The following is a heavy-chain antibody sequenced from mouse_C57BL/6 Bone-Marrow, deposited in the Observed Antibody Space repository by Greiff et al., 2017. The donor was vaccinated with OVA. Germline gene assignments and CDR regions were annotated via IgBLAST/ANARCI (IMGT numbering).Heavy chain of an antibody. CDR2: IDPTNDYT. V-gene: IGHV1-4*01. Sequence: QVQLQQSGAELARPGASVKMSCKASGYTFTSYTIHWVKQRPGQCLEWIGYIDPTNDYTNYNQKFKGKATLTADKSSSTAYMQLSSLTSEDSAVYDCTRGYYFDYWVQGTTLTVSS. J-gene: IGHJ2*01. CDR1: GYTFTSYT. CDR3: TRGYYFDY.